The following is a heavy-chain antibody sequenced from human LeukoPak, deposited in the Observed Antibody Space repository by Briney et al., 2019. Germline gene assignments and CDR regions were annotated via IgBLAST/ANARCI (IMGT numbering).Heavy chain of an antibody. Sequence: SETLSLTCAVYGGSFSGYYWSWIRQPPGKGLEWIGEINHSGSTNYNPSLKSRVTISVDTSKNQFSLKLSSVTAAATAVYYCARGTGYYNRWFDPWGQGTLVTVSS. CDR1: GGSFSGYY. D-gene: IGHD3-9*01. CDR3: ARGTGYYNRWFDP. J-gene: IGHJ5*02. V-gene: IGHV4-34*01. CDR2: INHSGST.